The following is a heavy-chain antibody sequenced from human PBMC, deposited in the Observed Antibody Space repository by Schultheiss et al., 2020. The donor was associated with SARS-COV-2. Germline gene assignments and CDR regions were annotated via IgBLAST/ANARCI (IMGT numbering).Heavy chain of an antibody. CDR2: INPNSGGT. D-gene: IGHD2-8*02. J-gene: IGHJ5*02. Sequence: ASVKVSCKASGYTFTGYYMHWVRQAPGQGLEWMGRINPNSGGTNYAQKLQGRVTMTRDTSISTAYMELSSLTSDDTAIYFCERSTAWSDNWFDPWGQGTPSPSPQ. CDR1: GYTFTGYY. CDR3: ERSTAWSDNWFDP. V-gene: IGHV1-2*06.